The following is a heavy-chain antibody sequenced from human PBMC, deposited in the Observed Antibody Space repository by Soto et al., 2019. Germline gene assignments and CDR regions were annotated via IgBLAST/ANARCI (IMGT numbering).Heavy chain of an antibody. J-gene: IGHJ4*02. Sequence: PGGSLRLCCAGSGFTFSRYWMHWVRQVPGKGLVWVANIVSDGSRTTYADSVKGRFTISRDNSKNTLYLQMNSLRSEDTAVYYCAKDDRFLEWLFAYWGQGPLFTVSS. V-gene: IGHV3-74*01. CDR3: AKDDRFLEWLFAY. CDR2: IVSDGSRT. CDR1: GFTFSRYW. D-gene: IGHD3-3*01.